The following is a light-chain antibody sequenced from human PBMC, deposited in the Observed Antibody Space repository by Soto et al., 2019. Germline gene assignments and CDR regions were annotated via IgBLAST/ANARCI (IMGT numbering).Light chain of an antibody. CDR1: QSISSW. CDR3: QQYNSYWT. V-gene: IGKV1-5*03. Sequence: DIQMTQSPSTLSASVGDRVTITCRASQSISSWLAWYQQKPGKAPKLLIYKASGLESGVPSRFSGSGSGTEFTLTISSLQPDDFATYYCQQYNSYWTFGQGTRWISN. CDR2: KAS. J-gene: IGKJ1*01.